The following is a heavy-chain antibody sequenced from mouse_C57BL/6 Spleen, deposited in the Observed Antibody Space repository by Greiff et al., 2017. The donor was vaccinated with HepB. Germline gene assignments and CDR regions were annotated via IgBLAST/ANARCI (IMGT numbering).Heavy chain of an antibody. Sequence: VQLQQPGAELVKPGASVKLSCKASGYIFTSYWMQWVKQRPGQGLEWIGEIDPSDSYTNYNQKFKGKATLTVDTSSSTAYMQLSSLTSEDSAVYYCARRDSSGYLDYWGQGTTLTVSS. CDR2: IDPSDSYT. CDR1: GYIFTSYW. J-gene: IGHJ2*01. D-gene: IGHD3-2*02. V-gene: IGHV1-50*01. CDR3: ARRDSSGYLDY.